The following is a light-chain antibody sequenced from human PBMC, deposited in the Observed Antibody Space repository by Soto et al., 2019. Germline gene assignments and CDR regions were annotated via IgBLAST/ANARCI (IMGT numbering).Light chain of an antibody. CDR3: NSYRSSSTLV. J-gene: IGLJ1*01. V-gene: IGLV2-14*01. CDR1: SSDVGGYNY. CDR2: EVS. Sequence: QSALTQPASVSGSPGQSITISCTGTSSDVGGYNYVSWYQQHPGKAPKLMIYEVSNRPAGVSNRFSGSKSGNTASLTISGLPAEDEADYFCNSYRSSSTLVFGTGTKVT.